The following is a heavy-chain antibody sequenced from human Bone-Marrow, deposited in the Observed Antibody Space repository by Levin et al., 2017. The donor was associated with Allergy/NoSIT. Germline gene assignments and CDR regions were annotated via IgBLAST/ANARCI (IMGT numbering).Heavy chain of an antibody. CDR2: ITGSGDST. CDR1: GFTFYNYA. J-gene: IGHJ4*02. V-gene: IGHV3-23*01. D-gene: IGHD6-19*01. CDR3: AKSHHAAVGGHYFDY. Sequence: GGSLRLSCAASGFTFYNYAMNWVRQAPGKGLKLVSAITGSGDSTYYADSVKGRFTISRDNSKNTLSLQLDGLRADDTAVYYCAKSHHAAVGGHYFDYWGQGALVTVSS.